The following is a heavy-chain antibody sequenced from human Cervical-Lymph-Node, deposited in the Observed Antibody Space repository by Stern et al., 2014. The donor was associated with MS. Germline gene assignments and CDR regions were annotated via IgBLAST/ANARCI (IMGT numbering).Heavy chain of an antibody. J-gene: IGHJ4*02. Sequence: VQLVQSGAEVKQPGASLKISCKGSGYSFTANWIAWVRQMPGKGLEWMGSIYPGDSDTRYSPSFQGQVTISADKSISTAYLQWSSLKASDTAMYYCARDYGDYAFDYWGQGTLVTVSS. CDR2: IYPGDSDT. V-gene: IGHV5-51*01. CDR3: ARDYGDYAFDY. CDR1: GYSFTANW. D-gene: IGHD4-17*01.